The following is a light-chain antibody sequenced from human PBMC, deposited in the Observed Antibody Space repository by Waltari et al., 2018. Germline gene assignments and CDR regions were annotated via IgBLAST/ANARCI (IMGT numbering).Light chain of an antibody. Sequence: EIVLTQSPGPLSLSPGERATLSCRASQRVGKYLAWYQQKPGQAPRLLIYDASTRATGIPDRFSGSGSGTDFSLTISRLEPEDFAVYYCQKYVSLPATFGQGTNVEIK. J-gene: IGKJ1*01. CDR2: DAS. CDR1: QRVGKY. V-gene: IGKV3-20*01. CDR3: QKYVSLPAT.